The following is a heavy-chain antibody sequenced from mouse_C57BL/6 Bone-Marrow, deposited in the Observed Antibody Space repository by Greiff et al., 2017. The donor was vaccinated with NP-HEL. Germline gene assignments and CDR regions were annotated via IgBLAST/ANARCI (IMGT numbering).Heavy chain of an antibody. J-gene: IGHJ1*03. Sequence: EVQRVESGGGLVKPGGSLKLSCAASGFTFSSYAMSWVRQTPEKRLEWVATISDGGSYTYYPDNVKGRFTISRDNAKNNLYLQMSHLKSEDTAMYYCSRDKATVLATDWYFDVWGTGTPLTVSS. CDR1: GFTFSSYA. V-gene: IGHV5-4*01. CDR3: SRDKATVLATDWYFDV. D-gene: IGHD1-1*01. CDR2: ISDGGSYT.